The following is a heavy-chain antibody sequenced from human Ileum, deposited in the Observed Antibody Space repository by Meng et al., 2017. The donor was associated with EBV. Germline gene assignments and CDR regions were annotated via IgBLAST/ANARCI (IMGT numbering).Heavy chain of an antibody. Sequence: QVQLQESGPGLVKPSGTLSLTCTGSGDSISSDIWWSWVRQPPGKGLEWIGEVYHRGDTNYNPSLKSRVDISVDKSKNQFYLSLFSVTAADTAVYYCGRDQGRELINHWGQGTLVTVSS. D-gene: IGHD1-7*01. CDR3: GRDQGRELINH. CDR2: VYHRGDT. J-gene: IGHJ4*02. CDR1: GDSISSDIW. V-gene: IGHV4-4*02.